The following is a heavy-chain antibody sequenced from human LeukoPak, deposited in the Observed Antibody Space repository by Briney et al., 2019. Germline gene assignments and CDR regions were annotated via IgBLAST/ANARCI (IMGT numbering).Heavy chain of an antibody. CDR2: INHSGST. CDR1: GGSFSGYY. J-gene: IGHJ6*04. D-gene: IGHD3-10*01. V-gene: IGHV4-34*01. Sequence: SETLSLTCAAYGGSFSGYYWSWIRQPPGKGLEWIGEINHSGSTNYNPSLESRVTISVDTSKNQFSLKLSSVTAADTAVYYCARERRRYYGSGSYYPLGGMDVWGKGTTVTVSS. CDR3: ARERRRYYGSGSYYPLGGMDV.